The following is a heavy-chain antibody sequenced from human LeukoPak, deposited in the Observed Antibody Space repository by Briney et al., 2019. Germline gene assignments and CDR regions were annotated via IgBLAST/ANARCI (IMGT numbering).Heavy chain of an antibody. CDR3: ARIQLWPLHYFDY. J-gene: IGHJ4*02. CDR1: GGSFSDYY. CDR2: INHSGDA. D-gene: IGHD5-18*01. Sequence: SETLSLTCAVYGGSFSDYYWSWIRQPPGKGLEWIGEINHSGDAKYNPSLKSRVTISVDTSKNQFSLKVSSVTAADTAVYYCARIQLWPLHYFDYWGQGTLVTVSS. V-gene: IGHV4-34*01.